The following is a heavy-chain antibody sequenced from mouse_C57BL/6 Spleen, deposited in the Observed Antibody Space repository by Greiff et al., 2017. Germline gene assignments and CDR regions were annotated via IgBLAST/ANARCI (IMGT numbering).Heavy chain of an antibody. J-gene: IGHJ1*03. V-gene: IGHV1-53*01. CDR2: INPSNGGT. CDR3: ARNYYGSSHHWYFDV. Sequence: VQLQQPGTELVKPGASVKLSCKASGYTFTSYWMPWVKQRPGQGLEWIGNINPSNGGTNYNEKFKSKATLTVDKSSSTAYMQLSSLTSEDSAVYYCARNYYGSSHHWYFDVWGTGTTVTVSS. CDR1: GYTFTSYW. D-gene: IGHD1-1*01.